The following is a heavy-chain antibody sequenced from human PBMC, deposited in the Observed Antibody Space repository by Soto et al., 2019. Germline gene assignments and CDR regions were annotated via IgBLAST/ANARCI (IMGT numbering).Heavy chain of an antibody. V-gene: IGHV3-23*01. Sequence: GSLRLSCAASGFTFSNYAVTWVRQAPGEGLEWVSTISGSGGSTYYADSVKGRFTISRDNSKNTLYLQMNSLRAEDTAVYYCAKDQRSSWYELDYWGQGTLVTCSS. CDR1: GFTFSNYA. D-gene: IGHD6-13*01. CDR3: AKDQRSSWYELDY. CDR2: ISGSGGST. J-gene: IGHJ4*02.